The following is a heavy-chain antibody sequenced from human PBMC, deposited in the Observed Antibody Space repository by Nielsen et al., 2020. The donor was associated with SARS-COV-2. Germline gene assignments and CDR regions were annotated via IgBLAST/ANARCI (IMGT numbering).Heavy chain of an antibody. CDR1: GGSFSGHY. V-gene: IGHV4-34*01. J-gene: IGHJ6*02. D-gene: IGHD3-3*01. CDR3: ASATYYDFWSGPGGDYYYGMDV. CDR2: ITHAGTT. Sequence: SQTLSLTCAVYGGSFSGHYWSWIRQTPGKGLEWIGEITHAGTTNYNPSLQSRVTISVDKSKNQFSLKLSSVTAADTAVYYCASATYYDFWSGPGGDYYYGMDVWGQGTTVTVSS.